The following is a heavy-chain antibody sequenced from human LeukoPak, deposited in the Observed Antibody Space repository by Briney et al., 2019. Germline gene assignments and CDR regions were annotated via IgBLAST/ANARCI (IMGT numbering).Heavy chain of an antibody. CDR1: GFTFSSYG. Sequence: PGGSLRLSCAASGFTFSSYGMHWVRQAPGKGLEWVAFIRYDGSNKYYADSVKGRFTISRDNSKNTLYLQMNSLRAEDTAVYYCAIVVVAATTQPPWGQGTLVTVSS. J-gene: IGHJ5*02. CDR2: IRYDGSNK. CDR3: AIVVVAATTQPP. D-gene: IGHD2-15*01. V-gene: IGHV3-30*02.